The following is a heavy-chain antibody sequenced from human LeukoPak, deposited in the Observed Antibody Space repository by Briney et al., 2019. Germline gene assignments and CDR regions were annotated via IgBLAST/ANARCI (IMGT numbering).Heavy chain of an antibody. Sequence: ASETLSLTCAVYGGSFSGYYWSWIRQPPGKGLEWIGEIHDSGSSNYKRSLRSRVTISVDATKNQFTLKLSSMSAAETAVYYWARGGWLQYDYWGQGTLVTVSS. D-gene: IGHD5-24*01. CDR1: GGSFSGYY. V-gene: IGHV4-34*01. J-gene: IGHJ4*02. CDR2: IHDSGSS. CDR3: ARGGWLQYDY.